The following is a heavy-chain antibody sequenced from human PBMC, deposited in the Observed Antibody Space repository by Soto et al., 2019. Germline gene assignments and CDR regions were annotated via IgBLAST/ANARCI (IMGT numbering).Heavy chain of an antibody. CDR3: ARDKDRQQLGGNYYYIMDV. V-gene: IGHV1-69*12. J-gene: IGHJ6*02. CDR2: IIPIFPRP. D-gene: IGHD3-3*02. Sequence: QVQLVQSGAEVKKPGSSVMISCKASGGTFRTNAFSWMRRAPGQGLEWMGGIIPIFPRPDYAQKFQGRVTITADESTTTTYMELSSLRSEDTATYYCARDKDRQQLGGNYYYIMDVSGQGTTVTVSS. CDR1: GGTFRTNA.